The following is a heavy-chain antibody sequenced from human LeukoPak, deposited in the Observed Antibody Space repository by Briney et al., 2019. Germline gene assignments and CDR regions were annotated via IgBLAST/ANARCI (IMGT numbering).Heavy chain of an antibody. J-gene: IGHJ4*01. CDR1: GFTFSSYS. Sequence: GGSLRLSCAASGFTFSSYSMNWGRQAPGKGLEWVSSISSSSSYIYYADSVKGRFTISRDNAKNSLYLQMNSLRAEDTAVYYCARDYYGDYALDYWGHGTLVTVSS. D-gene: IGHD4-17*01. CDR3: ARDYYGDYALDY. V-gene: IGHV3-21*01. CDR2: ISSSSSYI.